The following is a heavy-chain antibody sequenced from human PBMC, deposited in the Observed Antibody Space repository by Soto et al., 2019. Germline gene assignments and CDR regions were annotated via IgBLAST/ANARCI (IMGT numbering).Heavy chain of an antibody. D-gene: IGHD3-10*01. V-gene: IGHV5-10-1*01. CDR3: ARLAEKPRRLLWFGESHSNWFDP. J-gene: IGHJ5*02. CDR2: IDPSDSYT. Sequence: GESLKISCKGSGYSFTSDWISWVRQMPGKGLEWMGRIDPSDSYTNYSPSFQGHVTISADKSISTAYLQWSSLKASDTAMYYCARLAEKPRRLLWFGESHSNWFDPWGQGTLVTVSS. CDR1: GYSFTSDW.